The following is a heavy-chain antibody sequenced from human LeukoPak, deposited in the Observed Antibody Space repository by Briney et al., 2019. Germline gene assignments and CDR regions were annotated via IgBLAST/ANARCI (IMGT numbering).Heavy chain of an antibody. V-gene: IGHV1-69*13. J-gene: IGHJ4*02. CDR2: IIPIFGTA. D-gene: IGHD3-22*01. CDR1: GGTFSSYA. CDR3: AREGPYYYDSSGYDY. Sequence: SVKVSCKASGGTFSSYAISWVRQAPGQGLKWMGGIIPIFGTANYAQKFQGRVTITADESTSTAYMELSSLRSEDTAVYYCAREGPYYYDSSGYDYWGQGTLVTVSS.